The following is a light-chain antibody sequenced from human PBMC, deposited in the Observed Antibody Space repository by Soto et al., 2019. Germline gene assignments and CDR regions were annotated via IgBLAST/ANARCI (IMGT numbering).Light chain of an antibody. V-gene: IGKV3-20*01. CDR1: QSVVSTY. CDR3: QQYGTSPLT. CDR2: GVS. Sequence: EIVLTQSPGTLSLSPGERATLSCRASQSVVSTYLAWYQQKPGQAPKLLIYGVSSRATVIPDRFSGSGSGTDFTLTISRLEPEDFAVYYCQQYGTSPLTFGPGTKVDI. J-gene: IGKJ3*01.